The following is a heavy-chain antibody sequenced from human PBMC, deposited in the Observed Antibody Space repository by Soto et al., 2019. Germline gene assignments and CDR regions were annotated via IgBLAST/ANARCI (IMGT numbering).Heavy chain of an antibody. CDR2: INHRGST. D-gene: IGHD5-18*01. J-gene: IGHJ6*02. V-gene: IGHV4-34*01. CDR1: GGSFSGYY. CDR3: ARKGYSYGFATFFYYYGMDV. Sequence: SETLSLTCAVYGGSFSGYYWSWIRQPPGKGLKWIGEINHRGSTNYNPSQKSRVTISVDTSKNQFSLKLSSVTAADTAMYYCARKGYSYGFATFFYYYGMDVWGQGTTVT.